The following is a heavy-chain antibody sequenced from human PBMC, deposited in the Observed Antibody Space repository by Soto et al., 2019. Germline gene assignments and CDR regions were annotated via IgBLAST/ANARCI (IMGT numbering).Heavy chain of an antibody. CDR1: GFTFSSYG. Sequence: QVQLVESGGGVVQPGRSLRLSCAASGFTFSSYGMHWVRQAPGKGLEWVAVIWYDGSNKYYADSVKGRFTISRDNSKNTLYLQMNSLRAEDTAVYYCARDFVVQGGGDFDYWGQGTLVTVSS. V-gene: IGHV3-33*01. CDR3: ARDFVVQGGGDFDY. D-gene: IGHD3-10*01. J-gene: IGHJ4*02. CDR2: IWYDGSNK.